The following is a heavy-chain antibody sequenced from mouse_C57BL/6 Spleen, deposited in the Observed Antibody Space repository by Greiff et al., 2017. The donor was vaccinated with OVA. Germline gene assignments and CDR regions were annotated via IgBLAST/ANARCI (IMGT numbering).Heavy chain of an antibody. V-gene: IGHV1-72*01. J-gene: IGHJ2*01. CDR3: AREDSNYGYYFEY. CDR1: GYTFTSYW. Sequence: VQLQQPGAELVKPGASVKLSCTASGYTFTSYWMHWVKQRPGRGLEWIGRIDPNSGGTKYNEKFKSKATLTVDKPSSTAYMQLSSLTSEDSEVDDCAREDSNYGYYFEYWGQGTTLTVSS. D-gene: IGHD2-5*01. CDR2: IDPNSGGT.